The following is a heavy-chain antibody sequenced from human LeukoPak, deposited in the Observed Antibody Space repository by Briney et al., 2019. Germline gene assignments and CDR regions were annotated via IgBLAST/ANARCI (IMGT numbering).Heavy chain of an antibody. CDR3: AKDGVEMATMRGFFDY. V-gene: IGHV3-23*01. D-gene: IGHD5-24*01. J-gene: IGHJ4*02. CDR1: GFTFSSYA. Sequence: PGGSLRLSCAASGFTFSSYAMTWVRQAPGKGLEWVSGISGSGASTYFAESVKGRFTISRDNSKNTLYLQMNSLRAEDTAVYYCAKDGVEMATMRGFFDYWGQGTLVTVSS. CDR2: ISGSGAST.